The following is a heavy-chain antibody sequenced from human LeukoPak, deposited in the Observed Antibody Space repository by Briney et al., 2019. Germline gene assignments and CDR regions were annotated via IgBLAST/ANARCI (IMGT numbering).Heavy chain of an antibody. V-gene: IGHV3-23*01. D-gene: IGHD3-10*01. Sequence: PGGSLRLSCAASGFTFSNYAMSWVRQAPGKGLEWVSAISGSGGSTYYADSVKGRFTISRDNSKNTLYLQMNSLRAEDTAVYYCAKDPRIRGVLTPYDYWGQGTLVTVSS. CDR3: AKDPRIRGVLTPYDY. CDR2: ISGSGGST. CDR1: GFTFSNYA. J-gene: IGHJ4*02.